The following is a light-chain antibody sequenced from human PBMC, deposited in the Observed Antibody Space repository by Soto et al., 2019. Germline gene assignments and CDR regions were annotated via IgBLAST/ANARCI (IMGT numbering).Light chain of an antibody. CDR1: QSVSSH. V-gene: IGKV3-20*01. J-gene: IGKJ1*01. CDR2: GAS. Sequence: EIVLMQSPGTLSLSPGERATLSCRASQSVSSHLTWYQHKPGQAPRLLIYGASNRATGIPDRFTGSGSGTDFTLTISRLEPEDFAVYYCQQYGNSPTFGQGTKVEIK. CDR3: QQYGNSPT.